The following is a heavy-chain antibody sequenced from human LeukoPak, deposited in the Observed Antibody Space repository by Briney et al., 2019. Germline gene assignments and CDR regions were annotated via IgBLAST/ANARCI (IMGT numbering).Heavy chain of an antibody. CDR2: IYYSGST. CDR1: GGSISSYY. Sequence: SETLSLTCTVSGGSISSYYWSWIRQPPGKGLEWIGYIYYSGSTNYNPSLKSRVTISVDTSKNQFSLKLSSVTAADTAVYYCVSLRDYGGNSVDYWGQGTLVTVSS. V-gene: IGHV4-59*01. J-gene: IGHJ4*02. D-gene: IGHD4-23*01. CDR3: VSLRDYGGNSVDY.